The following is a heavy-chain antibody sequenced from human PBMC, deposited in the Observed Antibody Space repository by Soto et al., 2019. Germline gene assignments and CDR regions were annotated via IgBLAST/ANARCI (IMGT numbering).Heavy chain of an antibody. CDR3: ARENSGWDYYYMDV. V-gene: IGHV3-11*01. CDR1: GFTFSDYY. Sequence: GGSLRLSCAASGFTFSDYYMSWIRQAPGKGLEWVSYISSSGSTIYYADSVKGRFTISRDNAKNSLYLQMNSLRAEDTAVYYCARENSGWDYYYMDVWGKGTTVTVSS. J-gene: IGHJ6*03. CDR2: ISSSGSTI. D-gene: IGHD6-19*01.